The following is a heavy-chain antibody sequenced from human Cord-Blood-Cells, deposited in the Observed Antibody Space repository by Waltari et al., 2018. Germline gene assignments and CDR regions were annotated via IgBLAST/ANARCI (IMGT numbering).Heavy chain of an antibody. D-gene: IGHD6-6*01. CDR3: ARGVYFDL. V-gene: IGHV4-59*11. J-gene: IGHJ2*01. CDR2: IYYSGST. CDR1: GGSISSHY. Sequence: QVQLQESGPGLVKPSETLSLTCTVSGGSISSHYWSWIRQPPGKGLEWIGYIYYSGSTNYTPSLKSRGTISVDTSKNQFSLELSSVTAADTAVYYCARGVYFDLWGRGTLVTVSS.